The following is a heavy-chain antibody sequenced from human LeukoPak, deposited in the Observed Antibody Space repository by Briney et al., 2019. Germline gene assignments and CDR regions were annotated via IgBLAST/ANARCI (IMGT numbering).Heavy chain of an antibody. D-gene: IGHD5-12*01. CDR3: AKGYDTFDY. J-gene: IGHJ4*02. CDR2: ISGSGDGS. V-gene: IGHV3-23*01. Sequence: GGSVRLSCAASGFTFTNYAISWVRQAPGEGLEWVSRISGSGDGSYYADSVRGRFTISRDIYRNTLYLQMNSLRAEDTAIYYCAKGYDTFDYWGQGTLVTVSS. CDR1: GFTFTNYA.